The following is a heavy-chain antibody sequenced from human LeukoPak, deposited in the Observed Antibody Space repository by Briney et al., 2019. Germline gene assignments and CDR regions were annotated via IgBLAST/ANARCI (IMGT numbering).Heavy chain of an antibody. Sequence: SQTLSLTCAISGDTVSSNSVTWNWIRQSPSRGLEWLGRTYYRSTWYNDYAVSVRGRITVNPDTSKTQFSLHLNSVTPEDTAVYYCARRLTQYDCFDPWGQGILVTVSS. V-gene: IGHV6-1*01. CDR3: ARRLTQYDCFDP. CDR1: GDTVSSNSVT. J-gene: IGHJ5*02. D-gene: IGHD2-2*01. CDR2: TYYRSTWYN.